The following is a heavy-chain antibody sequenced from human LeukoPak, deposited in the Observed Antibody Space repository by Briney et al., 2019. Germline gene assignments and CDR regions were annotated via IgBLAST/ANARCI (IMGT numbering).Heavy chain of an antibody. J-gene: IGHJ6*02. D-gene: IGHD2-2*02. CDR1: VRSINSGSW. V-gene: IGHV4/OR15-8*01. CDR3: AAAPILRGEGGEHYKYGMDV. Sequence: SETLSLTCGLSVRSINSGSWWTWVRQSPGKGLECVAEINHNGSRNYNPSLKSRVTISADTFKNHFTLIVTSLTAADTAVYYCAAAPILRGEGGEHYKYGMDVWGQGTTVIVS. CDR2: INHNGSR.